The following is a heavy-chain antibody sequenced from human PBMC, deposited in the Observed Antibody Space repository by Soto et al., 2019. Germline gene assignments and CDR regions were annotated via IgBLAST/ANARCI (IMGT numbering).Heavy chain of an antibody. D-gene: IGHD3-16*01. J-gene: IGHJ4*02. CDR1: GYTFTKYG. V-gene: IGHV1-18*01. CDR3: AREMARLGGEDDD. CDR2: ISGSSGNA. Sequence: QVQLVQSGAEVKNPGASVKVSCKTSGYTFTKYGVGWVRQAPGQGLEWMGWISGSSGNANYAEKVQGRITLTTDTSTSTASIEPRSLRSDYTAVYYCAREMARLGGEDDDWGQGTLVTFSS.